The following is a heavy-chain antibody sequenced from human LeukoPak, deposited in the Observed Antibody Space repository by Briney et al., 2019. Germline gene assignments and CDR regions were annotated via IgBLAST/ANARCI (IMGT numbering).Heavy chain of an antibody. Sequence: PSETLSLTCTVSGGSFSSSNYYCSWIRQPPGKGLEWIGYIYYSGSTNYSPSLKSRVTISLDTSKNQFSLKLSSVTAADTAVYYCARETGQMTTVTYTYNYYFDYWGQGTLVTVSS. D-gene: IGHD4-17*01. J-gene: IGHJ4*02. V-gene: IGHV4-61*01. CDR3: ARETGQMTTVTYTYNYYFDY. CDR2: IYYSGST. CDR1: GGSFSSSNYY.